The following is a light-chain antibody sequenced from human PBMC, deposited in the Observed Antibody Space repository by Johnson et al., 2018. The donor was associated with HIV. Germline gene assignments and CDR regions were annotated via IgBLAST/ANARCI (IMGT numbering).Light chain of an antibody. J-gene: IGLJ1*01. CDR2: DNN. Sequence: HSVLTQPPSVSAAPGQKVTISCSGSSSNVGNNYVSWYQCLPGTAPKLLIYDNNKRPSGIPDRFSGSKSGTSATLGITGLQTGDEADYYAGTRDRSLSAAGVFGTGHKVTVL. CDR1: SSNVGNNY. V-gene: IGLV1-51*01. CDR3: GTRDRSLSAAGV.